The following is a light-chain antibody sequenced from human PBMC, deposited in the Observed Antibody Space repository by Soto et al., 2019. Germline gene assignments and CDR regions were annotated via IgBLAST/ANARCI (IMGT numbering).Light chain of an antibody. Sequence: EIVLTQSPATLSLSPGERATLSGRASQRVSSYLAWYQQKPGQAPRLLIYDASTRATGIPARFSGRGSGTDFTLTITSLEPEDFAVYYCQQRSNWPPTFGQGTKVDI. V-gene: IGKV3-11*01. CDR2: DAS. CDR3: QQRSNWPPT. CDR1: QRVSSY. J-gene: IGKJ1*01.